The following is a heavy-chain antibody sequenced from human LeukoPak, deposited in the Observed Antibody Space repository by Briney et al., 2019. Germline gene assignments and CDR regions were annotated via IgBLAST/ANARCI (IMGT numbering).Heavy chain of an antibody. CDR3: ARSPMVRGAPMDV. J-gene: IGHJ6*03. D-gene: IGHD3-10*01. V-gene: IGHV4-61*02. CDR1: GGSISSGSYY. CDR2: IYTSGST. Sequence: SETLSLTCTVSGGSISSGSYYWSWIRQPAGKGLEWIGRIYTSGSTNYNPSLKSRVTISVDTSKNQFSLKLSSVTAADTAMYYCARSPMVRGAPMDVWGKGTTVTVSS.